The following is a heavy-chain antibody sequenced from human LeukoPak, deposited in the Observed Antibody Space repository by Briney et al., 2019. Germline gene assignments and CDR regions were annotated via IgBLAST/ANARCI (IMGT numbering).Heavy chain of an antibody. V-gene: IGHV1-69-2*01. D-gene: IGHD2-2*01. CDR3: ARDPGGQLLHNWFDP. CDR1: GYTFTDYY. Sequence: ASVKVSCKVSGYTFTDYYMYWVQQAPGKGLEWMGLVDPEDGETIYAEKFQGRVTITADTSTDTAYMELSSLRSEDTAVYYCARDPGGQLLHNWFDPWGQGTLVTVSS. J-gene: IGHJ5*02. CDR2: VDPEDGET.